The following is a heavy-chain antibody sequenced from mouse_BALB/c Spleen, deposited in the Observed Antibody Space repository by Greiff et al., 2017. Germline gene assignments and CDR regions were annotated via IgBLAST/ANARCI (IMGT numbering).Heavy chain of an antibody. V-gene: IGHV5-6-4*01. J-gene: IGHJ4*01. CDR3: TRGLLSGAMDY. CDR1: GFTFSSYT. Sequence: EVMLVESGGGLVKPGGSLKLSCAASGFTFSSYTMSWVRQTPEKRLEWVATISSGGSYTYYPDSVKGRFTISRDNAKNTLYLQMSSLKSEDTAMYYCTRGLLSGAMDYWGQGTSVTVSS. CDR2: ISSGGSYT. D-gene: IGHD2-1*01.